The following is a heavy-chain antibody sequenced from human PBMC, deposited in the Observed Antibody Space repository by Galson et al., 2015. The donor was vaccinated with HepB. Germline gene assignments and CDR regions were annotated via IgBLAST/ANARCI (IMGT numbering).Heavy chain of an antibody. V-gene: IGHV3-7*01. CDR1: GFTFSSYW. J-gene: IGHJ3*01. CDR3: AREYRSSGDVFDF. Sequence: SLRLSCAASGFTFSSYWMSWVRQGPGKGLEWAANIKEDGSEKYYVDSVKGRFTISRDNAKNSLNLQMNSLRAEDTAVYYCAREYRSSGDVFDFWGQGTMVSVSS. CDR2: IKEDGSEK. D-gene: IGHD6-6*01.